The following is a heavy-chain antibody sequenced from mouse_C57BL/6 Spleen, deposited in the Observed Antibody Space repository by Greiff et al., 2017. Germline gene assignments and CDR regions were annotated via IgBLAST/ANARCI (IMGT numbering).Heavy chain of an antibody. D-gene: IGHD1-1*01. CDR3: AREGVTTVVAQD. CDR1: GYSITSGYY. V-gene: IGHV3-6*01. J-gene: IGHJ3*01. Sequence: EVQLVESGPGLVKPSQSLSLTCSVTGYSITSGYYWNWIRQFPGNKLEWMGYISYDGSNNYNPSLKNRISITRVTSKNQFFLKLNSVTTEDTATYYCAREGVTTVVAQDWGQGTLVTVSA. CDR2: ISYDGSN.